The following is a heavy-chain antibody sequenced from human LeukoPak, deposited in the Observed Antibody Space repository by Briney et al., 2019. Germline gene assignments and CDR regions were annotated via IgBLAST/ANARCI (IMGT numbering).Heavy chain of an antibody. J-gene: IGHJ3*02. CDR3: AREGSNDAFDI. CDR2: IIPILGIA. D-gene: IGHD5/OR15-5a*01. CDR1: GGTFSSYA. Sequence: ASVKVSCTASGGTFSSYAISWVRQAPGQGLEWMGRIIPILGIANYAQKFQGRATITADKSTSTAYMELSSLRSEDTAVYYCAREGSNDAFDIWGQGTMVTVSS. V-gene: IGHV1-69*04.